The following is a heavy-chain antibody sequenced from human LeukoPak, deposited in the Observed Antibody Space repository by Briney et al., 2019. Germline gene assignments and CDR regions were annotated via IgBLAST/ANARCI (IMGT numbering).Heavy chain of an antibody. J-gene: IGHJ4*02. D-gene: IGHD2-21*02. CDR2: TYYRSKWYN. CDR3: ARGVYCGGDYICYFDY. CDR1: GDSVSSNSAA. V-gene: IGHV6-1*01. Sequence: SQTLSLTCAISGDSVSSNSAAWNWIRQSPSRGLEWLGRTYYRSKWYNDYAVSVKSRITINPDTSKNQFSLQLNSVTPEDTAVYYCARGVYCGGDYICYFDYWGQGTLVTVSS.